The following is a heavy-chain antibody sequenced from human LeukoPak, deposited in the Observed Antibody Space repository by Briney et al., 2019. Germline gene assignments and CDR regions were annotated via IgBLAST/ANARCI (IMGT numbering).Heavy chain of an antibody. D-gene: IGHD5-24*01. J-gene: IGHJ4*02. Sequence: PGGSLRLSCAASGFTFSSYAMSWVRQAPGKGLEWVSSVSGNGGSTYYADSVKGRFTISRDNSKNTLFLQVNSLRVEDTAVYYCAKVEMSSVQAPFDYWGQGTLVTVSS. V-gene: IGHV3-23*01. CDR2: VSGNGGST. CDR1: GFTFSSYA. CDR3: AKVEMSSVQAPFDY.